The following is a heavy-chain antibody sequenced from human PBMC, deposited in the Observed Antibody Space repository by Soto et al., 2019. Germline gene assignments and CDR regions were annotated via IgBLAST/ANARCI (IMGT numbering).Heavy chain of an antibody. J-gene: IGHJ4*02. CDR2: ISYDGSNK. Sequence: PGGSLRLSCAASGFTFSSYGMHWVRQAPGKGLEWVAVISYDGSNKYYADSVKGRLTISRDNSKNTLYLQMNSLRAEDTAVYYCAKVRLGYYDSSGLKDYWGQGTLVTVSS. V-gene: IGHV3-30*18. D-gene: IGHD3-22*01. CDR1: GFTFSSYG. CDR3: AKVRLGYYDSSGLKDY.